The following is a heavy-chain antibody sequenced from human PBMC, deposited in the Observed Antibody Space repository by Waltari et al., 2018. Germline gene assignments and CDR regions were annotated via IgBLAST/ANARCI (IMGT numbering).Heavy chain of an antibody. D-gene: IGHD3-3*01. CDR1: VRPFSRYA. V-gene: IGHV1-69*05. CDR3: ECATVGDDAFDI. CDR2: IIPNYDTA. Sequence: QVQLVHSGAEVKKPGASVKVSCKSSVRPFSRYASSWVRQAPGEGVEWMGKIIPNYDTANYAQEFQGRGTNTTNKSTSTAYIGLSSLRSEDSSVYYCECATVGDDAFDIWGQGTMVTVSS. J-gene: IGHJ3*02.